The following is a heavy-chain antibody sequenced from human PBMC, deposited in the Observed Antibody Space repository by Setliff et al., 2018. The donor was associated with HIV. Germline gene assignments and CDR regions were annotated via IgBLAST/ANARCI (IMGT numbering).Heavy chain of an antibody. CDR2: MHHSGNT. D-gene: IGHD2-2*01. J-gene: IGHJ4*02. CDR1: SYSISGVHS. CDR3: AKEGGYCSGTTCFGFDY. V-gene: IGHV4-38-2*02. Sequence: SETLSLTCDVSSYSISGVHSWGWIRQPPGKRLEWIGTMHHSGNTHYKPSLKGRVTVSLDTSKKQLSLKLRSVTAADTAVYYCAKEGGYCSGTTCFGFDYWGQGTLVTVSS.